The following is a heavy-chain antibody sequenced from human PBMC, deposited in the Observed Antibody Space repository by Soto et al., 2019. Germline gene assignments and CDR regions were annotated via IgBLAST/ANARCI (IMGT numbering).Heavy chain of an antibody. D-gene: IGHD6-13*01. V-gene: IGHV3-7*05. CDR3: AAWPRSSWFDY. J-gene: IGHJ4*02. Sequence: GGSLRLSCAASGFPFRTYSMGWVRQIPGKGLEWVGNISPDGSNTWYGDSVRGRFTISRDNAGNSLFLQMNSLRAEDTAAYYCAAWPRSSWFDYWGQGMLVTVS. CDR1: GFPFRTYS. CDR2: ISPDGSNT.